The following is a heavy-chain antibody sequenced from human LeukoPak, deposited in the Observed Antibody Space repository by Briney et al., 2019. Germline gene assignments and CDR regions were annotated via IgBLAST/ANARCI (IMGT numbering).Heavy chain of an antibody. CDR2: FDPEDGET. J-gene: IGHJ6*02. D-gene: IGHD5-12*01. V-gene: IGHV1-24*01. CDR3: ATAARLVFYYYGMDV. CDR1: GYTLTELS. Sequence: ASVKVSCKVSGYTLTELSMHWVRQAPGKGLEWMGGFDPEDGETIYAQKFQGRVTMTEDTSTDTAYMELSSLRSDDTAVYYCATAARLVFYYYGMDVWGQGTTVTVSS.